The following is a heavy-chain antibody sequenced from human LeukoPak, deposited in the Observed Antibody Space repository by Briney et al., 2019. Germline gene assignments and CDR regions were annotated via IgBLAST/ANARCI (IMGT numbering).Heavy chain of an antibody. Sequence: PGGSLRLSCAACGFTFSSYAMSWVRQAPGQGLEWVSAISGSGGSTYYADSVKGRFTISRDNSKNTLYLQMNSLRAEDTAVYYCAKAHQLVLLWFGEYWGQGTLVTVSS. CDR1: GFTFSSYA. CDR2: ISGSGGST. V-gene: IGHV3-23*01. D-gene: IGHD3-10*01. J-gene: IGHJ4*02. CDR3: AKAHQLVLLWFGEY.